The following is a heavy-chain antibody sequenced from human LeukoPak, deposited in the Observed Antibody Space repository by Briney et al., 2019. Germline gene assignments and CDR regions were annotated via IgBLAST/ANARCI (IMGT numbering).Heavy chain of an antibody. Sequence: ASVKVSCKASGYTFTSYGISWVRQAPGQGLEWMGGIIPIFGTANYAQKFQGRVTIAADESTSTAYMELSSLRSEDTAVYYCARLGMRQQHPWSGSSYYYYYMDVWGKGTTVTVSS. J-gene: IGHJ6*03. D-gene: IGHD6-13*01. CDR3: ARLGMRQQHPWSGSSYYYYYMDV. CDR1: GYTFTSYG. CDR2: IIPIFGTA. V-gene: IGHV1-69*13.